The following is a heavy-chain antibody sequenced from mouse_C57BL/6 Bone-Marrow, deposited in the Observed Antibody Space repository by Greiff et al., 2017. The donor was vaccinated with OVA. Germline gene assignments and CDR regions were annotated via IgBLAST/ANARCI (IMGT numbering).Heavy chain of an antibody. D-gene: IGHD2-2*01. V-gene: IGHV5-12*01. CDR3: AKPSTMVTRAGFAY. Sequence: EVQGVESGGGLVQPGGSLKLSCAASGFTFSDYYMYWVRQTPEKRLEWVPYISNGGGSTYYPDTVKGRFTISRDNAKNTLYLQMSRLKSEDTAMYYCAKPSTMVTRAGFAYWGQGTLVTVSA. CDR1: GFTFSDYY. J-gene: IGHJ3*01. CDR2: ISNGGGST.